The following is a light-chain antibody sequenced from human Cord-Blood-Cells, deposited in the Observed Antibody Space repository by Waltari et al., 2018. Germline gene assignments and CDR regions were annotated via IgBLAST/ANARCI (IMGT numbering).Light chain of an antibody. CDR1: SGHSRYD. J-gene: IGLJ3*02. CDR3: QTWGTGIRV. CDR2: LNSDGSH. Sequence: QLVLTQSPSASASLGASVKLTCTLSSGHSRYDIAWHSQQPEKGPRYLMKLNSDGSHRKGDGIPDRFSGSSSGAARYLTISSLQSEDEADYYCQTWGTGIRVFGGGTKLTVL. V-gene: IGLV4-69*01.